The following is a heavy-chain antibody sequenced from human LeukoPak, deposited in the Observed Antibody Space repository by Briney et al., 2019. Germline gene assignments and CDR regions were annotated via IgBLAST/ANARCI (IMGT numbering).Heavy chain of an antibody. V-gene: IGHV4-34*01. CDR3: ARGRLQLWSFPLPYNHYAIDV. Sequence: SETLSLTCAVSGEPFSGYFWTWIRQPLGKGLEWIGESNHFGSTDYNPSLKSRVTISVDTSKKQFSLNVRSVTDADTAVYFCARGRLQLWSFPLPYNHYAIDVWGQGTTVTVSS. CDR1: GEPFSGYF. CDR2: SNHFGST. D-gene: IGHD5-18*01. J-gene: IGHJ6*02.